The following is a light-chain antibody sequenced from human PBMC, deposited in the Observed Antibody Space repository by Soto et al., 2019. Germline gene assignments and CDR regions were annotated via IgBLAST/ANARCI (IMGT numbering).Light chain of an antibody. CDR1: QSVSSN. CDR2: GAS. Sequence: IVMTQSPATLSVSPGERVALSCRASQSVSSNLAWYQQKPGQAPRLLIYGASSRATGIPDRFSGSGSGTDFTLTISSLEPEDFAVYYCQQRSNWPTFGQGTLLEIK. J-gene: IGKJ5*01. CDR3: QQRSNWPT. V-gene: IGKV3-11*01.